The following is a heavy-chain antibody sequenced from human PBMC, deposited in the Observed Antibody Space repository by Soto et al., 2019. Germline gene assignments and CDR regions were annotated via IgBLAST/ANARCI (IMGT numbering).Heavy chain of an antibody. CDR3: ARGIEGWYQGRYYYGMDV. D-gene: IGHD6-19*01. CDR1: GGSVSSGSYY. V-gene: IGHV4-61*01. J-gene: IGHJ6*01. CDR2: IYYSGST. Sequence: SETLSLTCTVSGGSVSSGSYYWSWIRRPPGKGLEWIGYIYYSGSTNYNPSLKSRVTISVDTSKNQFSLKLSSVTAADTAVYYCARGIEGWYQGRYYYGMDVWGQGTTVT.